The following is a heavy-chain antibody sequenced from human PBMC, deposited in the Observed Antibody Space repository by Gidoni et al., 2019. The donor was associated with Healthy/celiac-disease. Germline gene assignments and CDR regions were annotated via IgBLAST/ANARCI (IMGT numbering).Heavy chain of an antibody. V-gene: IGHV3-72*01. CDR2: TRNKANSYTT. D-gene: IGHD1-26*01. Sequence: EVQLVESGGGLVQPGGSLRLSCAASGFTFSDHYMDWVRQAPGKGLEWVGRTRNKANSYTTEYAASVKGRFTISRDDSKNSLYLQMNSLKTEDTAVYYCARGDSGSGSYYSYYYGMDVWGQGTTVTVSS. CDR1: GFTFSDHY. CDR3: ARGDSGSGSYYSYYYGMDV. J-gene: IGHJ6*02.